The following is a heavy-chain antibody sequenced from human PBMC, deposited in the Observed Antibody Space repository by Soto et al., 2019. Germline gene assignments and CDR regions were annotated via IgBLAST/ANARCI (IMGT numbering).Heavy chain of an antibody. J-gene: IGHJ4*02. CDR1: GGSISSYF. V-gene: IGHV4-59*01. CDR2: IYYSGST. CDR3: ARSDGRY. Sequence: SETLSLTCTVSGGSISSYFWSWIWQPPGKGLEWIGYIYYSGSTNYNPSLKSRVTISVDTSKNQFSLKLSSVTAADTAVYYCARSDGRYWGQGTLVTVSS.